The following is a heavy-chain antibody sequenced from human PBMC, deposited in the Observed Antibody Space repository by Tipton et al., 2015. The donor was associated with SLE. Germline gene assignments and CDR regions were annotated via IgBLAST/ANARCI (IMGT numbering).Heavy chain of an antibody. V-gene: IGHV4-61*02. D-gene: IGHD5-24*01. Sequence: PSLTCTVSGDSITSGNYYWSWIRQPAGKGLEWIGRIYSSGNTNYNPSLKSRVTMSIDTSKNQFFLKLSSVTAADTALYYCARDFRADGNRFDPWGQGTLVTVSS. CDR3: ARDFRADGNRFDP. J-gene: IGHJ5*02. CDR1: GDSITSGNYY. CDR2: IYSSGNT.